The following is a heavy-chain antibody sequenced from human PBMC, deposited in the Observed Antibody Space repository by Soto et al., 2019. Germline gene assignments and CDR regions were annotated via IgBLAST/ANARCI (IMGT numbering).Heavy chain of an antibody. CDR1: GGTFSSYT. Sequence: QLQLVQSGAEVREPGSSVKVSCKASGGTFSSYTVIWVRQAPGRGLEWMGGITPTLNIAKYAEKFQGSVTITADESTSTVNMHLSSLRSEDTAVYFCARGYYSGSNPSSFDYWGQGTLVAVSS. V-gene: IGHV1-69*01. D-gene: IGHD1-26*01. CDR3: ARGYYSGSNPSSFDY. J-gene: IGHJ4*02. CDR2: ITPTLNIA.